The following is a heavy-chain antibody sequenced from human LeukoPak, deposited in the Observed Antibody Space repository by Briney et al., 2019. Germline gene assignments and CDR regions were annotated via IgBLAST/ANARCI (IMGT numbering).Heavy chain of an antibody. Sequence: SQTLSLTCTVSRGSISIGTYSWSWIRQPPGMGLEWIGYIYHSGNTYYNPSLKSRVTISVDTSKNQFSLNLSSVTVTDTAVYYCASGYYYDSSGYYSFDYWGQGTLVTVSS. V-gene: IGHV4-30-2*01. CDR1: RGSISIGTYS. J-gene: IGHJ4*02. D-gene: IGHD3-22*01. CDR3: ASGYYYDSSGYYSFDY. CDR2: IYHSGNT.